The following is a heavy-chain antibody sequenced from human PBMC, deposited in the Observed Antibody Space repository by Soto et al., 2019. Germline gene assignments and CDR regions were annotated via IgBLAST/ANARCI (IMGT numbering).Heavy chain of an antibody. CDR1: CGSISSYY. CDR3: ARAKAPLYSSSWYWFDP. J-gene: IGHJ5*02. V-gene: IGHV4-59*08. D-gene: IGHD6-13*01. CDR2: IYHSGST. Sequence: SETLSLTCTVSCGSISSYYWSWIRQPPGKGLEWIGYIYHSGSTNYNPSLKSRVTISVDTSKNQFSLKLSSVTAADTAVYYCARAKAPLYSSSWYWFDPWGQGTLVTVS.